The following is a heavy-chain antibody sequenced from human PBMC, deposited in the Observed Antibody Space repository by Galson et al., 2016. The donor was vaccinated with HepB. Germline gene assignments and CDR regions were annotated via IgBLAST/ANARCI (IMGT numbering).Heavy chain of an antibody. Sequence: SLRLSCAASGFTFSSYSLNWVRQAPGKGLEWVSFISSNNYIYYADSVQGRFTISRDNGKNSLYLQMSSLRVEDAGVYYCAGRLDTRRRIAGWGWGMDVWGQGTTGTVS. V-gene: IGHV3-21*01. CDR1: GFTFSSYS. CDR3: AGRLDTRRRIAGWGWGMDV. J-gene: IGHJ6*02. CDR2: ISSNNYI. D-gene: IGHD6-19*01.